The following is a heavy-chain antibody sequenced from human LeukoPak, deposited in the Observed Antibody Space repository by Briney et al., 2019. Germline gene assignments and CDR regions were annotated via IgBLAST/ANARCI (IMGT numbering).Heavy chain of an antibody. CDR3: ARVDDILTGHLDC. J-gene: IGHJ4*02. V-gene: IGHV1-2*02. Sequence: ASVLVSCKASGYTFTAYYVHWVRHAPGQRLEWMGWINPNSRGTKYAQKFQGRVTMTRDTSISTAYMELTRLRSDDTAVYYCARVDDILTGHLDCWGQGTLVTVSS. CDR1: GYTFTAYY. D-gene: IGHD3-9*01. CDR2: INPNSRGT.